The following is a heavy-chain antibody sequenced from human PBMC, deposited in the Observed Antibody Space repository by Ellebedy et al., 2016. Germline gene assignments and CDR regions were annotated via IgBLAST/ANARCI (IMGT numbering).Heavy chain of an antibody. V-gene: IGHV3-7*03. CDR1: GFTFRSYW. D-gene: IGHD3-16*01. CDR2: IKQDGSEK. Sequence: GESLKISXAASGFTFRSYWMSWVRQAPGKGLEWVANIKQDGSEKYYVDSVKGRFTISRDNSKNTLYLQMNSLRTEDTAVYYCARDDLYSPLDYWGQGTLVTVSS. CDR3: ARDDLYSPLDY. J-gene: IGHJ4*02.